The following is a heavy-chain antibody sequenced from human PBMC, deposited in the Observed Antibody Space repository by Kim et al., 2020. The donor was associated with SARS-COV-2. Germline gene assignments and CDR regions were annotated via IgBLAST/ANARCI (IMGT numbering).Heavy chain of an antibody. J-gene: IGHJ4*02. V-gene: IGHV4-59*01. D-gene: IGHD3-10*01. CDR2: FSYSGST. CDR3: AREVAYYYGSGSYYNRRGVFDY. CDR1: GGSISSYS. Sequence: SETLSLTCTVSGGSISSYSWSWIRQLPGKGLEWIGFFSYSGSTNYNPSLKSRVTVSVDTSKKQFSLKLTSVTAADTAVYYCAREVAYYYGSGSYYNRRGVFDYWGQGTLVTVSS.